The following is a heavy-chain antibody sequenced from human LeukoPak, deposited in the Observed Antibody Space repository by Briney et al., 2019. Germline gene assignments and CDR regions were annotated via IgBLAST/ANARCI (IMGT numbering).Heavy chain of an antibody. CDR2: ISDDGRNK. J-gene: IGHJ4*02. Sequence: GRSLRLSCAASGFTFSSYAMHWVRQAPGKGLGWVAVISDDGRNKYYADSVNGRFTISRDNSKNTLYLQMNSLRDEDTAVYYCARSSRGVDPRKFDYWGQGTLVTVSS. CDR1: GFTFSSYA. D-gene: IGHD2-15*01. CDR3: ARSSRGVDPRKFDY. V-gene: IGHV3-30*04.